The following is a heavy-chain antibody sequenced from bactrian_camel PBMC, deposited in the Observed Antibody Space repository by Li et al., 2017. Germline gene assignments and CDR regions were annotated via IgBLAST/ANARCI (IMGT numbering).Heavy chain of an antibody. CDR2: LHYDGRT. J-gene: IGHJ4*01. D-gene: IGHD4*01. Sequence: VQLVESGGGSVQAGGSLRLSCAASGYTVSSGCMGWFRQAPGKEREGVAALHYDGRTSYSPSLMGRFTISKDNAENILYLQMNHLVPGDTAVYYCAANPWGDYPPNHFAVPEFQYRGQGTQVTVS. V-gene: IGHV3-3*01. CDR3: AANPWGDYPPNHFAVPEFQY. CDR1: GYTVSSGC.